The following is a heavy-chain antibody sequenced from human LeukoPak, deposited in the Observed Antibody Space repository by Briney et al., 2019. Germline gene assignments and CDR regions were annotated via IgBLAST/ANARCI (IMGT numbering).Heavy chain of an antibody. D-gene: IGHD3-9*01. CDR3: AARGIVTAERDAFDI. CDR2: ISSSSSYI. Sequence: GGSLRLSCAASGFTFSSYSMNWVRQAPGKGLEWVSSISSSSSYIYYADSVKGRFTISRDNSKNTLYLQMNSLRAEDTAVYYCAARGIVTAERDAFDIWGQGTMVTVSS. J-gene: IGHJ3*02. V-gene: IGHV3-21*04. CDR1: GFTFSSYS.